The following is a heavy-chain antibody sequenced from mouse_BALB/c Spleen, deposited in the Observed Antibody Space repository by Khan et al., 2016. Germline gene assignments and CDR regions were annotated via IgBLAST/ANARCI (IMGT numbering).Heavy chain of an antibody. CDR3: ATPYYFFVY. J-gene: IGHJ3*01. D-gene: IGHD1-1*02. CDR1: GYSITSDYA. V-gene: IGHV3-2*02. Sequence: EVQLQESGPGLMKPSQSLSLTCTVTGYSITSDYAWNWIRQFPGNKLEWMGYIDSSGSTTYNPSLKSRVSITRDTSKNQIFLQLNSVTTEDTATYYCATPYYFFVYWGQGTLVTVSA. CDR2: IDSSGST.